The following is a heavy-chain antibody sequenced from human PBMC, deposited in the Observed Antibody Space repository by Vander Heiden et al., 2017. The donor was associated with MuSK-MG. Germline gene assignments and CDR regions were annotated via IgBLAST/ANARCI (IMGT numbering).Heavy chain of an antibody. CDR2: IYYSGST. CDR1: GGSISSSSYY. Sequence: QLQLQESGPGLVKPSETLSLTCTVSGGSISSSSYYWGWIRQPPGKGLEWIGSIYYSGSTYYNPSLKSRVIISVDTSKNQFSLKLSSVTAADTAVYYCARVDPIVNYYFDYWGQGTLVTVSS. D-gene: IGHD3-22*01. CDR3: ARVDPIVNYYFDY. V-gene: IGHV4-39*01. J-gene: IGHJ4*02.